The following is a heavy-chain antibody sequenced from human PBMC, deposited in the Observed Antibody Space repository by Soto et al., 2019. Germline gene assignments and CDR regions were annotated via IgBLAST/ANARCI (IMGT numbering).Heavy chain of an antibody. D-gene: IGHD3-10*01. CDR2: ISYEGSIK. Sequence: QVQLVESGGGVVQPGRSLRLSCAASGFTFSSHSIQWVRQAPGKGLELVAVISYEGSIKYYADSVKGRFTISRDNSKNTAYLQMNSLRAEDTAVFYCAREWSTSGDLDYWGQGTLVIVSS. V-gene: IGHV3-30*04. CDR1: GFTFSSHS. J-gene: IGHJ4*02. CDR3: AREWSTSGDLDY.